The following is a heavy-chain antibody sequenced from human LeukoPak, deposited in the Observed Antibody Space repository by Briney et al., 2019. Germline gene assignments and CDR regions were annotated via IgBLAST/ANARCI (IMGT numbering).Heavy chain of an antibody. D-gene: IGHD2-15*01. CDR2: IYYSGST. CDR3: ASPRPVCSGGSCYLNWFDP. J-gene: IGHJ5*02. V-gene: IGHV4-39*01. Sequence: SETLSLTCTVSGGSISSSSYYWGWVRQPPGKGLEWIGGIYYSGSTYYNPSLKSRVTISVDTSKNQFSLKLSSVTAADTAVYYCASPRPVCSGGSCYLNWFDPWGQGTLVTVSS. CDR1: GGSISSSSYY.